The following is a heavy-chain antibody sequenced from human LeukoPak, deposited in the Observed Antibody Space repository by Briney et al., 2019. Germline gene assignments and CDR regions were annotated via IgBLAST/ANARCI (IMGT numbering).Heavy chain of an antibody. CDR2: IYPGDSDT. D-gene: IGHD3-22*01. CDR3: ARLFRSSGYYYGGDNWFDP. V-gene: IGHV5-51*01. J-gene: IGHJ5*02. Sequence: GESLKISCKGSGYSFTSYWIGWVRQMPGKGLEWMGIIYPGDSDTRYSPSFQGQVTISADKSISTAYLRWSSLKASDTAMYYCARLFRSSGYYYGGDNWFDPWGQGTLVTVSS. CDR1: GYSFTSYW.